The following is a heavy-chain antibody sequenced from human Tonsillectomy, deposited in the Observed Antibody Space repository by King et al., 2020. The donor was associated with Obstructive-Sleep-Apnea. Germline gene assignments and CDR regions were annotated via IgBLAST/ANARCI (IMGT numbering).Heavy chain of an antibody. Sequence: VQLVESGGGVVQPGRSLRLSCAASGFTFSSYGMHWVRQAPGKGLEWVAFIRYDGSNKYYADSVKGRFTIPRDNSKNTLYLQMNSLRAEDTAVYYCAKSPYSSGWYWYFDLWGRGTLVTVSS. CDR3: AKSPYSSGWYWYFDL. CDR2: IRYDGSNK. J-gene: IGHJ2*01. D-gene: IGHD6-19*01. V-gene: IGHV3-30*02. CDR1: GFTFSSYG.